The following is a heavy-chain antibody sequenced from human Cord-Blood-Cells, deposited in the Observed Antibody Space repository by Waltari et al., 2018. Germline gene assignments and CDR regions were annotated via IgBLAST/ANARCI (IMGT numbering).Heavy chain of an antibody. J-gene: IGHJ5*02. Sequence: QLQLQESGPGLVKPSETLSLTCTVSGGSISSSSYYWGWIRQPPGKGLEWIGSIYYSGSTYYNPSLKSRVTISVDTSKNQFSLKRSSVTAADTAVYYCARRVRDGHYNWFDPWGQGTLVTVSS. V-gene: IGHV4-39*01. CDR3: ARRVRDGHYNWFDP. CDR1: GGSISSSSYY. CDR2: IYYSGST.